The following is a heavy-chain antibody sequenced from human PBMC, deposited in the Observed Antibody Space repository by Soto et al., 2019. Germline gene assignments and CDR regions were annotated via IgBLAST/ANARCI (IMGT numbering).Heavy chain of an antibody. CDR2: VSASAIET. Sequence: EEQLLESGGALVQPGGSLRLSCAGYGFTFSDYAMTWVRQAPGRGLEWVSFVSASAIETYSADSVRGRFTISRDNSKNRLFLQMNELRGEDTAVYYCAKGSSVVHHMAVWGRGTTVTVTS. D-gene: IGHD6-6*01. V-gene: IGHV3-23*01. CDR1: GFTFSDYA. J-gene: IGHJ6*03. CDR3: AKGSSVVHHMAV.